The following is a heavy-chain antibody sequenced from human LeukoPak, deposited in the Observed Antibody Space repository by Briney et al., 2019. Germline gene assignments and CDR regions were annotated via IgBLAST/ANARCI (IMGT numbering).Heavy chain of an antibody. V-gene: IGHV3-48*04. CDR2: ISSSSSTI. CDR1: GFTFSSYS. CDR3: ARDLGTAMVPDNAFDI. J-gene: IGHJ3*02. Sequence: GGSLRLSCAASGFTFSSYSMNWVRQAPGKGLEWVSYISSSSSTIYYADSVKGRFTISRDNAKNSLYLQMNSLRAEDTAVYYCARDLGTAMVPDNAFDIWGQGTMVTVSS. D-gene: IGHD5-18*01.